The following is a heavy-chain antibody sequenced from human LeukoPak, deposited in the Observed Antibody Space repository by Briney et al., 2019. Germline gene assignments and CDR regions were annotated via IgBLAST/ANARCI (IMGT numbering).Heavy chain of an antibody. Sequence: GGSLRLSCATSGFTFSSFGMHWVRQAPGKGLEWVSSISSSSSYIYYADSVKGRFTISRDNAKNSLYLQMNSLRAEDTAVYYCARSEGSGSYWDFDYWGQGTLVTVSS. CDR2: ISSSSSYI. J-gene: IGHJ4*02. CDR3: ARSEGSGSYWDFDY. CDR1: GFTFSSFG. V-gene: IGHV3-21*01. D-gene: IGHD3-10*01.